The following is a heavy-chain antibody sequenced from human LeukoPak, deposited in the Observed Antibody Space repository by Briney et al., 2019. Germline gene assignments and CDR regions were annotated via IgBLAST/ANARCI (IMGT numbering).Heavy chain of an antibody. J-gene: IGHJ5*02. Sequence: PGGSLRLSCAASGFTFSSYAMSWVRQAPGKGLEWVSAISGNGGSTYYADSVKGRFTISGDNSKNTLYLQMNSLRAEDTAVYYCATYIRYSGSYWFDPWGQGTLVTVSS. CDR3: ATYIRYSGSYWFDP. D-gene: IGHD1-26*01. CDR2: ISGNGGST. V-gene: IGHV3-23*01. CDR1: GFTFSSYA.